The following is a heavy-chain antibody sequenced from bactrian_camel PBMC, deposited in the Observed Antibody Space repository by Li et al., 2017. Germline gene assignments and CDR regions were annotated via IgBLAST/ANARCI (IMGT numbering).Heavy chain of an antibody. CDR3: AADMCSDYDEYNY. D-gene: IGHD4*01. CDR1: GNTYTSSC. J-gene: IGHJ4*01. Sequence: DVQLVESGGGLVQAGGSLRLSCAASGNTYTSSCMAWFRQAPGKEREGVARIATGSGNTYYADSVKGRFTISQGNAKNTVYLQMNTLKPEDTALYYCAADMCSDYDEYNYWGQGTQVTVS. CDR2: IATGSGNT. V-gene: IGHV3S40*01.